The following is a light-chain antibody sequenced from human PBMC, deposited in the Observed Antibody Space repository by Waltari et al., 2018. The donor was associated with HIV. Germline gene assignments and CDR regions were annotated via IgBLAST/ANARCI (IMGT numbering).Light chain of an antibody. CDR1: SSNIEHNP. CDR3: AAWDDSLGGHHV. CDR2: RNN. J-gene: IGLJ1*01. Sequence: QSVLTQPPSASGTPGQRVTISCSGSSSNIEHNPVYWYQQLPGTAPKLLIYRNNQRPSGVPDRFSGSKSGTSASLAISGLRSEDDADYYCAAWDDSLGGHHVFGTGTKVTVL. V-gene: IGLV1-47*01.